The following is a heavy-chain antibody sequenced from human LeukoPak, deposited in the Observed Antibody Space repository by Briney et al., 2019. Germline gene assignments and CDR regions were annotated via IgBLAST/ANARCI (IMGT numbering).Heavy chain of an antibody. CDR3: AKDNYYYSSGYVDY. D-gene: IGHD3-22*01. Sequence: GGSLRLSCAASGFTFSSYSMNWVRQAPGEGLEWVSAISGSGDSTYYADSVKGRFTISRDNSKNTLYLQMNSLRAEDTAVYYCAKDNYYYSSGYVDYWGQGTLVTVSS. J-gene: IGHJ4*02. V-gene: IGHV3-23*01. CDR1: GFTFSSYS. CDR2: ISGSGDST.